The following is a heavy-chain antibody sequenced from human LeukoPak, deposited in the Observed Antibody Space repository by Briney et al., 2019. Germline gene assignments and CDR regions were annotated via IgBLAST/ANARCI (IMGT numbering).Heavy chain of an antibody. J-gene: IGHJ4*02. D-gene: IGHD1-26*01. CDR1: GYTFTSYG. V-gene: IGHV1-18*01. CDR2: IRVYNGDT. CDR3: AREVGIRGHFDY. Sequence: ASVKVSCKPPGYTFTSYGISWVRQAPGQGLEWMGWIRVYNGDTNYAQKFKGRVTMTTDTSTNTAYMELRSLGSEDTAVYYCAREVGIRGHFDYWGRGTPVTVSS.